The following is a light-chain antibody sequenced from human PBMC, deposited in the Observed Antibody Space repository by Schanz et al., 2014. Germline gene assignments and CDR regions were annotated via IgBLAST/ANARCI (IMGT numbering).Light chain of an antibody. CDR3: QQYNDWRT. J-gene: IGKJ1*01. Sequence: EIVMTQSPVTLSVSPGERATLSCRASQSVSSKLAWYQQQPGQAPRLLIYGASTRATGIPARFSGSGSGTEFTLTISGLQFEDFAVYYCQQYNDWRTFGQGTKVEIK. CDR2: GAS. V-gene: IGKV3-15*01. CDR1: QSVSSK.